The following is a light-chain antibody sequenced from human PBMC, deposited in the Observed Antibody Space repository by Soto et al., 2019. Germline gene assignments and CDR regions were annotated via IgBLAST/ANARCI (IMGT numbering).Light chain of an antibody. CDR1: SSDVGGYND. CDR3: SSYATGSTWV. CDR2: AVT. V-gene: IGLV2-14*01. Sequence: QSALTQPASVSGSPGQSITISCTGTSSDVGGYNDVSWYQQHPGKAPKLMIYAVTNRPSGISNRFSGSKSGNTASLTISGLEADDEADYYCSSYATGSTWVFGGGTKLTVL. J-gene: IGLJ3*02.